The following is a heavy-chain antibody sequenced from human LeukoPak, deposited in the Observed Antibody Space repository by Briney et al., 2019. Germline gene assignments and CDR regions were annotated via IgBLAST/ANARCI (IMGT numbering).Heavy chain of an antibody. CDR2: IYYSGST. V-gene: IGHV4-39*07. CDR3: ARGYGYSYGYEYYFDY. D-gene: IGHD5-18*01. CDR1: GGSISSSSYY. J-gene: IGHJ4*02. Sequence: NPSETLSLTCTVSGGSISSSSYYWGWIRQPPGKGLEWIGSIYYSGSTYYNPSLKSRVTISVDTSKNQFSLKLSSVTAADTAVYYCARGYGYSYGYEYYFDYWGQGTLVTVSS.